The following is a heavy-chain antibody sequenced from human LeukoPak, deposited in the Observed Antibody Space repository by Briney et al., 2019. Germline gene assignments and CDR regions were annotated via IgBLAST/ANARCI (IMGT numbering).Heavy chain of an antibody. V-gene: IGHV4-59*01. CDR2: IIFGGST. D-gene: IGHD6-19*01. CDR3: ARDSTGWLYFDY. J-gene: IGHJ4*02. Sequence: SETLSLTCTVSGGSIRSYYWSWIRQPPGKGLEWIGYIIFGGSTNYNPSLRNRVSISVDTSKNQFSLKLSSVTAADTAVYYCARDSTGWLYFDYWGQGTLVTVSS. CDR1: GGSIRSYY.